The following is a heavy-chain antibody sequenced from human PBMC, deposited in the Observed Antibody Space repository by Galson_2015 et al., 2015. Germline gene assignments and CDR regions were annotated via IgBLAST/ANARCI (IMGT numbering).Heavy chain of an antibody. CDR3: ARLGIRGWQDGFDL. Sequence: QSGAEVKKPGESVKISCEAAGYRFTSYWIGWVRQMPGGGLEFLGVIYPADSHIKYSPSFRGQVTISADKSITTAYLQWSSLTASDTALYYCARLGIRGWQDGFDLWGPGTMVTVSS. CDR2: IYPADSHI. V-gene: IGHV5-51*01. D-gene: IGHD6-19*01. J-gene: IGHJ3*01. CDR1: GYRFTSYW.